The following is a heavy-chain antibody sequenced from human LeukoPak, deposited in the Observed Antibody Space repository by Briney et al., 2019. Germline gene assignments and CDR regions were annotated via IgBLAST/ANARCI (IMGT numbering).Heavy chain of an antibody. CDR1: GGSISSYY. V-gene: IGHV4-59*08. D-gene: IGHD2-15*01. CDR3: ARQGGGLWYFDL. Sequence: SETLSLTCTVSGGSISSYYWSWIRQPPGKGLEWIGYIYYSGSTNYNPSLKSRVTISVDTSKNQFSLKLSSATAADTAVYYCARQGGGLWYFDLWGRGTLVTVSS. J-gene: IGHJ2*01. CDR2: IYYSGST.